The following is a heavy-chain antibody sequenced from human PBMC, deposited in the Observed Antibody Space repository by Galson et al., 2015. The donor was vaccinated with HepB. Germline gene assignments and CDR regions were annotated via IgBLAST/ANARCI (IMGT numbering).Heavy chain of an antibody. CDR2: IIPIFGTA. Sequence: SVKVSCKASGGTFSRYAISWVRQAPGQGLEWMGGIIPIFGTANYAQKFQGRVTITADESTSTAYMELSSLRSEDTAVYYCARGGFRVDTATRYWGQGTLVTVSS. V-gene: IGHV1-69*13. J-gene: IGHJ4*02. CDR1: GGTFSRYA. D-gene: IGHD5-18*01. CDR3: ARGGFRVDTATRY.